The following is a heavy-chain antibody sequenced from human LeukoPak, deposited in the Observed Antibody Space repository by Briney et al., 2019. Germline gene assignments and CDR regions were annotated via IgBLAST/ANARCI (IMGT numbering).Heavy chain of an antibody. V-gene: IGHV4-34*01. J-gene: IGHJ4*02. Sequence: PSETLSLTCTVSGGSISSYYWSWIRQPPGKGLEWIGEINHSGSTNYNPSPKSRVTISVDTSKNQFSLKLSSVTAADTAVYYCARVRPSTGGDYWGQGTLVTVSS. CDR1: GGSISSYY. CDR2: INHSGST. CDR3: ARVRPSTGGDY. D-gene: IGHD3-16*01.